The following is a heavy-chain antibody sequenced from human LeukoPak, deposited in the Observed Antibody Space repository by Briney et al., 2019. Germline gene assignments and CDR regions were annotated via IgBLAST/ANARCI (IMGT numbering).Heavy chain of an antibody. J-gene: IGHJ4*02. Sequence: PSQTLSLTCIVSGGSLSSHYWSWIRQPPGEGLEYIGYIYYSGSTDYNPSLKSRVTISLDTSKNQFSLKLSSVTAADTAVYYCASQGPYSSSSFDYWGQGTLVTVSS. D-gene: IGHD6-6*01. CDR2: IYYSGST. V-gene: IGHV4-59*08. CDR1: GGSLSSHY. CDR3: ASQGPYSSSSFDY.